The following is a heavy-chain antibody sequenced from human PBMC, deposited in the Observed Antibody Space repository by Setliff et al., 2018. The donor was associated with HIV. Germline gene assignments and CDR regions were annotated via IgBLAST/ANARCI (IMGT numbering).Heavy chain of an antibody. J-gene: IGHJ6*02. CDR1: GYTFTSYA. CDR3: VRIDTRGYYGSGRSHYGMDV. CDR2: INTNTGNP. D-gene: IGHD3-10*01. Sequence: ASVKVSCKASGYTFTSYAMNWVRQAPGQGLEWMGWINTNTGNPTYAQGFTGRFVFSLDTSVSTAYLQISSLKAEDTAVYYCVRIDTRGYYGSGRSHYGMDVWGQGTTVTVSS. V-gene: IGHV7-4-1*02.